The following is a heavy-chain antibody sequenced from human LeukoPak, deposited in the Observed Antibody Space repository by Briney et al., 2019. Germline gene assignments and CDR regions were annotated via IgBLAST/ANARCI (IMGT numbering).Heavy chain of an antibody. V-gene: IGHV4-30-4*01. CDR2: IYYSGST. CDR1: GGSISSGDYY. Sequence: SETLSLTCTVSGGSISSGDYYWSWIRQPPGKGLEWIGYIYYSGSTYYNPSLKSRVTISVDTSKNQFSLKPSSVTAADTAVYYCARETHDSSGYYYLGPKYFQHWGQGTLVTVSS. D-gene: IGHD3-22*01. CDR3: ARETHDSSGYYYLGPKYFQH. J-gene: IGHJ1*01.